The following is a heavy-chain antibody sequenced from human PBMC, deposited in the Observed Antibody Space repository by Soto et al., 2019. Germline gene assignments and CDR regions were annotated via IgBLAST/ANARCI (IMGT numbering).Heavy chain of an antibody. CDR2: IYHSGST. CDR3: ARGLGVATILYYYYGMDV. J-gene: IGHJ6*02. V-gene: IGHV4-38-2*01. D-gene: IGHD5-12*01. Sequence: SETLSLTCAVSGYSISSGYYWGWIRQPPGKGLEWIGSIYHSGSTYYNPSLKSRVTISVDTSKNQFSLKLSSVTAADTAVYYCARGLGVATILYYYYGMDVWGHGTTATVSS. CDR1: GYSISSGYY.